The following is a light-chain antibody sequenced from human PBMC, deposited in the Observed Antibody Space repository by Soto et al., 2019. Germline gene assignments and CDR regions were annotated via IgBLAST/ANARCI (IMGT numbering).Light chain of an antibody. CDR3: QQYGGSRWT. J-gene: IGKJ1*01. CDR2: GES. CDR1: QSVSSTY. V-gene: IGKV3-20*01. Sequence: EIVLTQSPGTLSLSPGERATLSCRASQSVSSTYLAWYQQKPGQAPRLLIYGESNRATGIPDRFSGSGSGTDFTLTISRLEPEDFAVYYCQQYGGSRWTFGQGTRVDI.